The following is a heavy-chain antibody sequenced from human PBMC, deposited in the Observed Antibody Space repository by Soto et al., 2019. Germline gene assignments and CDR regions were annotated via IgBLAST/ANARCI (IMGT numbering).Heavy chain of an antibody. CDR3: ARERWLQRIQYFYGMDV. CDR1: GFTFSSYA. V-gene: IGHV3-30*09. J-gene: IGHJ6*02. CDR2: ISLDGTNN. D-gene: IGHD5-18*01. Sequence: QVQLVESGGGVVRPGGSLRLSCAASGFTFSSYAMHWVRQAPGKGLGCVAGISLDGTNNNYADSVKGRFAISRDNSKNTLYLQMNSLRAEDTAVYYCARERWLQRIQYFYGMDVWGQGTTVTVSS.